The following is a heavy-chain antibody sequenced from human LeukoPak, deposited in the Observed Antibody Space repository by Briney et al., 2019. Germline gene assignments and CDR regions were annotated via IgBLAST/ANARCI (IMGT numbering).Heavy chain of an antibody. CDR2: ISSSSSYI. D-gene: IGHD3-22*01. CDR1: GFRFIDYW. J-gene: IGHJ4*02. Sequence: GGSLRLSCVASGFRFIDYWMNWVRQAPGKGLEWVSSISSSSSYIYYADSVKGRFTISRDNAKNSLYLQMNSLRAEDTAVYYCARETSPLYYYDSSGYADYWGQGTLVTVSS. CDR3: ARETSPLYYYDSSGYADY. V-gene: IGHV3-21*01.